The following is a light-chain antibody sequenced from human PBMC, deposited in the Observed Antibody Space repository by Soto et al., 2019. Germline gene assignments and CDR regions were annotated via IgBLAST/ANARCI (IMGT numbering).Light chain of an antibody. CDR3: QTWGTGIQV. J-gene: IGLJ2*01. Sequence: QSVLTQSPSASASLGASVKLTCTLSSGHSSYAIAWHQQQPEKGPRYLMRLNSGGSHSKGDGIPDRFSGSSSGAERYLTISSLQSEDEADYYCQTWGTGIQVFGGGTKVTVL. V-gene: IGLV4-69*01. CDR1: SGHSSYA. CDR2: LNSGGSH.